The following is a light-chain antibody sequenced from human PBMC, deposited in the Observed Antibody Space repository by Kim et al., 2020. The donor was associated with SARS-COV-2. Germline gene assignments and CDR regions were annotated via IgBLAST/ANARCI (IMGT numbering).Light chain of an antibody. V-gene: IGKV1-5*03. CDR3: QQFRA. J-gene: IGKJ1*01. CDR2: KAS. CDR1: QSISSW. Sequence: STLSAAVGERVTIPCRASQSISSWLAWYQQKPGKAPKLLIYKASSLESGVPSRFSGSGSGTEFTLTISSLQPDDFATYYCQQFRAFGQGTKVDIK.